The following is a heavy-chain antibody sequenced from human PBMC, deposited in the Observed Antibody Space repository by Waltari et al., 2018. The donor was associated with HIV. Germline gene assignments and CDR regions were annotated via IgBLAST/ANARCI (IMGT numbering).Heavy chain of an antibody. Sequence: EVQLVESGGGLVQPGGSLRLSCAASGFTFSNYGMHWVRQVPGKGLVWVSRINKDGSRTSDVDSVKGRVTISRDNAKSTLYLQMNSLRAEETAVFYCASGYYRVDYWGQGTLVTVSS. D-gene: IGHD2-8*01. CDR2: INKDGSRT. J-gene: IGHJ4*02. CDR1: GFTFSNYG. CDR3: ASGYYRVDY. V-gene: IGHV3-74*01.